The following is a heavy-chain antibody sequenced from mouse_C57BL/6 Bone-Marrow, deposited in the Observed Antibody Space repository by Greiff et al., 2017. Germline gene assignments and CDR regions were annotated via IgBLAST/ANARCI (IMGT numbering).Heavy chain of an antibody. V-gene: IGHV5-4*01. CDR2: ISDGGSYT. CDR3: ARDCDCYGSGYYYFDY. CDR1: GFTFSSYA. Sequence: EVHLVESGGGLVKPGGSLKLSCAASGFTFSSYAMSWVRQTPEKRLEWVATISDGGSYTYYPDNVKGRFPISRDNAKNNLYLQMGHLKSDDTAMYYCARDCDCYGSGYYYFDYWGQGTTLTVSS. J-gene: IGHJ2*01. D-gene: IGHD1-1*01.